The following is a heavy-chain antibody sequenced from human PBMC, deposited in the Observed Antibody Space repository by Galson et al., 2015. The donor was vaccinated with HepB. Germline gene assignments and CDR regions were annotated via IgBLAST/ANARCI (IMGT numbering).Heavy chain of an antibody. V-gene: IGHV1-69*13. D-gene: IGHD4/OR15-4a*01. J-gene: IGHJ3*02. CDR2: IIPIFGRR. Sequence: SVKVSCKASGGTFSHFVISWVRQAPGQGLEWMAGIIPIFGRREYAEKFQGRVTLIADETTSRAYMELSNLSSNDTAVYFWATPTIVLPSTGVRLDAFDIWGQGTVVVVSS. CDR3: ATPTIVLPSTGVRLDAFDI. CDR1: GGTFSHFV.